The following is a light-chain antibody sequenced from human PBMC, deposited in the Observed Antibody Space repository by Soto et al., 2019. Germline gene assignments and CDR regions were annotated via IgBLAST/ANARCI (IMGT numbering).Light chain of an antibody. CDR2: AAS. J-gene: IGKJ3*01. CDR1: QGISNY. V-gene: IGKV1-27*01. CDR3: QKYNSAPFT. Sequence: DIQMTQSPSSLSASVGDRVTATCRASQGISNYLAWYQQKPGKVPQLLIYAASTLQSGVPSRFSGRGSGTDFTLTLRSPQPENVATYYCQKYNSAPFTFGPGTKVDIK.